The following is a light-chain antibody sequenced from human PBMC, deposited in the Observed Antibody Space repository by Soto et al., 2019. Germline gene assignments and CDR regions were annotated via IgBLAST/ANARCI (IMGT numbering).Light chain of an antibody. V-gene: IGKV3-15*01. CDR1: QSVSSN. CDR3: QQYNSWPPET. Sequence: DIVLTHSQATLSVSPLERANLXLRASQSVSSNLAWYQQKPGQAPRLLVYGASTRATGIPARFSGSGSGTEFTLTITSLQSEDFAVYYCQQYNSWPPETFGQGTRLENK. J-gene: IGKJ5*01. CDR2: GAS.